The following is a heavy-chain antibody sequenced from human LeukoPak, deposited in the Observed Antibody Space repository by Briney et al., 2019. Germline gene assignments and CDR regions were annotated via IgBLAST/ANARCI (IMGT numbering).Heavy chain of an antibody. J-gene: IGHJ3*02. V-gene: IGHV3-21*01. CDR3: ATGYCSSTSCGNDAFDI. CDR1: GFTFSSHS. D-gene: IGHD2-2*01. CDR2: ISSSSSYI. Sequence: GGSLRLSCAASGFTFSSHSMNWVRQAPGKGLEWVSSISSSSSYIYYADSVKGRFTISRDNAKNSLYLQMNSLRAEDTAVYYCATGYCSSTSCGNDAFDIWGQGTMVTVSS.